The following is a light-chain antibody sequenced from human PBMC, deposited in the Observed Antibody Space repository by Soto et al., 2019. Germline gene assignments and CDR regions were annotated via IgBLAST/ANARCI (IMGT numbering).Light chain of an antibody. Sequence: DIQMTQSPSSLSASVGDRVTVTCRASQSISSYLNWYQLKPGKAPKLLIYSASSLQSDVPSRFSGSGSGTDFTLTISSLQAGDFATYYCQQSYSTPLTFGGGTKVDIK. V-gene: IGKV1-39*01. CDR2: SAS. J-gene: IGKJ4*01. CDR1: QSISSY. CDR3: QQSYSTPLT.